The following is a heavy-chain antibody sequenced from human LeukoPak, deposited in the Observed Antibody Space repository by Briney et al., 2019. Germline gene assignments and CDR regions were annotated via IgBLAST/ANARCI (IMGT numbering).Heavy chain of an antibody. J-gene: IGHJ4*02. CDR2: IYYSGST. Sequence: SETLSLTCTVSGGSISSSSYYWGWIRQPPGRGLEWIGSIYYSGSTYYNPSLKSRVTISVDTSKNQFSLKLSSVTAADTAVYYCARDEVLLWFGPFTRGQGTLVTVSS. CDR3: ARDEVLLWFGPFT. V-gene: IGHV4-39*07. D-gene: IGHD3-10*01. CDR1: GGSISSSSYY.